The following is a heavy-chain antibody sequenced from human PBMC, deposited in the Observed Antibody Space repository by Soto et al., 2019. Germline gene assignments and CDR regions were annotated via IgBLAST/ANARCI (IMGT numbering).Heavy chain of an antibody. CDR2: ISSSSSYI. D-gene: IGHD4-17*01. V-gene: IGHV3-21*01. CDR1: GFTFSSYS. J-gene: IGHJ5*02. Sequence: GGSLRLSCAASGFTFSSYSMNWVRQAPGKGLEWVSSISSSSSYIYYADSVKGRFTISRDNAKNSLYLQMNSLRAEDTAVYYCARDYGDYVGWFDPWGQGTLVTVSS. CDR3: ARDYGDYVGWFDP.